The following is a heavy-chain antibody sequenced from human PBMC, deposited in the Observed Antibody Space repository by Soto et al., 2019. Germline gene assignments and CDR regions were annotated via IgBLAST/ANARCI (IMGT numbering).Heavy chain of an antibody. CDR2: ISAYNGNK. J-gene: IGHJ4*02. Sequence: QVQLVQSGAEVKKPGASVKVSCKASGYTFTSYGISWVRQAPVQGLEWMGWISAYNGNKNYAQKLQGKVTMTTDTSTSTANMELRSLSSAATAVYYCARDGIPSPSFTLWGQGTMVTFSS. CDR3: ARDGIPSPSFTL. D-gene: IGHD2-2*02. CDR1: GYTFTSYG. V-gene: IGHV1-18*01.